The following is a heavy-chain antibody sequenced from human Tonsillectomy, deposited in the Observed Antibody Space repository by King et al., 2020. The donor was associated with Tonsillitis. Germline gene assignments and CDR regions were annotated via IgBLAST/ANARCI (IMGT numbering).Heavy chain of an antibody. Sequence: VQLQQWGAGLLKPSETLFLTCAVYGGSFSGYYWNWIRQPPGKGLDWIGEINHSGSTNYNPSLKSRVTLSVDTSKNQFSLRLSSLTAADTAVYYCSRGASDFYYYYMDVWGEGTTVTVSS. J-gene: IGHJ6*03. CDR3: SRGASDFYYYYMDV. CDR2: INHSGST. V-gene: IGHV4-34*01. CDR1: GGSFSGYY. D-gene: IGHD3-3*01.